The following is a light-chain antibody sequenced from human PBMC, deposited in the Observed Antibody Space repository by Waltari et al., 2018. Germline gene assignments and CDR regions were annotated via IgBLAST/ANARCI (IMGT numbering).Light chain of an antibody. CDR1: QSLLYSSNNKNN. CDR3: QQYYNTPRT. V-gene: IGKV4-1*01. CDR2: WAS. Sequence: DIVMTQSPDSLAVSLGERATINCKSSQSLLYSSNNKNNLAWYQQKPGQPPKLLIYWASTRESGVPDRFSGCGSGIHFTLTISSLQAEDVAVYYCQQYYNTPRTFGQGTKVEIK. J-gene: IGKJ1*01.